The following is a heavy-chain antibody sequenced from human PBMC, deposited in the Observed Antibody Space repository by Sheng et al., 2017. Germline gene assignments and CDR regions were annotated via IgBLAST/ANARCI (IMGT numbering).Heavy chain of an antibody. D-gene: IGHD1-1*01. CDR1: GFTFRNYW. Sequence: EVQLVESGGGLVQPGGSLRLSCAASGFTFRNYWMHWVRQVPGKGLLWVSYSNSDGSSTNYADSVKGRFTISRDDAKNTLYLQMSSLRAEDTSVYYCARGTFHAFDIWGQGTTVTV. CDR2: SNSDGSST. J-gene: IGHJ3*02. V-gene: IGHV3-74*01. CDR3: ARGTFHAFDI.